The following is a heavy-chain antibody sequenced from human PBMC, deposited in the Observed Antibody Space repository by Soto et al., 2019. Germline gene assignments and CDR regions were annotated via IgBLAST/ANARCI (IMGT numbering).Heavy chain of an antibody. CDR1: GFIFSDHA. CDR2: ISGNGIAT. D-gene: IGHD3-22*01. J-gene: IGHJ6*02. Sequence: GGSLRLSCEASGFIFSDHAMSWVRQAPGKXLEWVSAISGNGIATYYADSVKGRFTISRDNSKNTLYLQMNSLRAEDTAVYYCAWATSSGYIYYYYGMDVWGQGTTVTVSS. CDR3: AWATSSGYIYYYYGMDV. V-gene: IGHV3-23*01.